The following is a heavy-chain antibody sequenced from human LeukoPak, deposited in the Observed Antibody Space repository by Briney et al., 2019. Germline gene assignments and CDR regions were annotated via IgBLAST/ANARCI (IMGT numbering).Heavy chain of an antibody. Sequence: GGSLRLSCAASGFTFSNYAIYWVRQAPGKGLEWVAVISYDGTNKWYADSVKGRFTISRDNSKNTLYLQMNSLRTEDTAVYYCARTRGIAAAATYFGSVHDAFDIWGLGTMVTVSS. CDR2: ISYDGTNK. J-gene: IGHJ3*02. D-gene: IGHD6-13*01. V-gene: IGHV3-30*04. CDR3: ARTRGIAAAATYFGSVHDAFDI. CDR1: GFTFSNYA.